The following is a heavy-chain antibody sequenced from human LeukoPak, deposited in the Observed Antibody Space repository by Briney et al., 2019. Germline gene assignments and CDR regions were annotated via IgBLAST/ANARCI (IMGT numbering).Heavy chain of an antibody. V-gene: IGHV4-38-2*01. CDR2: IYHSGST. Sequence: SETLSPTCALSGYSISSGYYWGWIRPPPGKGLEWTGRIYHSGSTYYNPSLKSRVTISVDTSKNQFSLKLSSVTAADTAVYYCARTIAAANWFDPWGQGTLVTVSS. J-gene: IGHJ5*02. CDR1: GYSISSGYY. D-gene: IGHD6-13*01. CDR3: ARTIAAANWFDP.